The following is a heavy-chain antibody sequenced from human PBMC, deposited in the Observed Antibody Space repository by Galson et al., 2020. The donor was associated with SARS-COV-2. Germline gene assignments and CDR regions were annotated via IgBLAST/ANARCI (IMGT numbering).Heavy chain of an antibody. CDR3: ARARSGSYLSAFDS. CDR1: GFTYSSYA. Sequence: GGSLRLSCAASGFTYSSYAMHWVRQAPGKGLEWVAVISYDGSNKYYADSVMGRFTIPRDNSKNTLYLQMNSLRAEDTAVYYCARARSGSYLSAFDSWGRGTMVTVSS. CDR2: ISYDGSNK. V-gene: IGHV3-30*04. D-gene: IGHD1-26*01. J-gene: IGHJ3*02.